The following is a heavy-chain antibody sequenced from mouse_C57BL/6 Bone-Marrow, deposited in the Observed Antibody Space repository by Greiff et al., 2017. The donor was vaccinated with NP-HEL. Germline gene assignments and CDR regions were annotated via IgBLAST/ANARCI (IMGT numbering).Heavy chain of an antibody. J-gene: IGHJ4*01. CDR2: ISSGSSTI. V-gene: IGHV5-17*01. Sequence: EVNVVESGGGLVKPGGSLKLSCAASGFTFSDYGMHWVRQAPEKGLEWVAYISSGSSTIYYADTVKGRFTISRDNAKNTLFRQLTSLRSEDTAMYYCARRYRGLYYYAMDYWGQGTSVTVSS. D-gene: IGHD2-12*01. CDR3: ARRYRGLYYYAMDY. CDR1: GFTFSDYG.